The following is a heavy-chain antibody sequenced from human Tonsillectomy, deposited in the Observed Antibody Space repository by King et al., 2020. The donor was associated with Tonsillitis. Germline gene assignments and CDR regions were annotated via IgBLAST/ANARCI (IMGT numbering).Heavy chain of an antibody. J-gene: IGHJ4*02. CDR1: GFTFSSYA. Sequence: VQLVESGGGLVQPGGSLRLSCAASGFTFSSYAMSWVRQAPGKGLEWVSAISGSGGSTYYADSVKGRFTISRDNSKNTLYLQMNSLRAEVTAVYYCAKDPHYYGSGSYYNQVYFDYWGQGTLVTVSS. CDR2: ISGSGGST. CDR3: AKDPHYYGSGSYYNQVYFDY. V-gene: IGHV3-23*04. D-gene: IGHD3-10*01.